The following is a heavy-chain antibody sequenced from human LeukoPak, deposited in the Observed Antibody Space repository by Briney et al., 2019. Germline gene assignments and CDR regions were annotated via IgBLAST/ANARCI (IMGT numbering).Heavy chain of an antibody. J-gene: IGHJ4*02. D-gene: IGHD3-22*01. CDR2: IKPDGSEK. V-gene: IGHV3-7*01. CDR1: GFTLSSHW. Sequence: LTGGSLRLSCAASGFTLSSHWMSWVRQAPGKGLEWVGNIKPDGSEKYYVDSLKGRFIISRDNAKNSLYLQMNSLRAEDVAVYYCAKYFYDGSGTHYFDYWGQGTPVTVSS. CDR3: AKYFYDGSGTHYFDY.